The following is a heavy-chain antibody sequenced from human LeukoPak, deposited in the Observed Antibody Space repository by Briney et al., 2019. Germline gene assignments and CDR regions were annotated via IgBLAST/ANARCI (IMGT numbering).Heavy chain of an antibody. CDR3: ARDNGRYSSYLFDY. D-gene: IGHD6-13*01. J-gene: IGHJ4*02. Sequence: ASVKVSCKASGYTFTGYYMHWVRQAPGQGLEWMGWINPNSGGTNYAQKFQGRVTMTRDTSISTAYMELSRLRSDDTAVYYCARDNGRYSSYLFDYWGQGTLVTVSS. V-gene: IGHV1-2*02. CDR1: GYTFTGYY. CDR2: INPNSGGT.